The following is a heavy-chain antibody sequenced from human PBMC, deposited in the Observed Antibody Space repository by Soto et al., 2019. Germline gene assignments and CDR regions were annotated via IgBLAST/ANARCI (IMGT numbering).Heavy chain of an antibody. CDR2: ISGDGSST. CDR3: ARSLPGTYGAFDL. D-gene: IGHD1-7*01. V-gene: IGHV3-74*01. CDR1: EFTFRSYW. Sequence: GGSLRLSCAASEFTFRSYWMHWVRQSPGKGLVWVSRISGDGSSTSYADSVKGRFTISRDNAKNTMNLQMDSLRAEDTAVYYCARSLPGTYGAFDLWGQGTLVTVSS. J-gene: IGHJ3*01.